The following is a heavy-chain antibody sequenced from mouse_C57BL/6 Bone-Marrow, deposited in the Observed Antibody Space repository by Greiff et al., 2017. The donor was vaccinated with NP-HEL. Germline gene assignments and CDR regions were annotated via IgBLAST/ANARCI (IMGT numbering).Heavy chain of an antibody. J-gene: IGHJ2*01. Sequence: VQLQQPGAELVKPGASVKLSCKASGYTFTSYWMHWVKQRPGQGLEWIGMIHPNSGSTNYNEKFKSKATLTVDKSSSTAYMQLSSLTSEDSAVYYCARVGYGSSYAYFDYWGQGTTLTASS. CDR1: GYTFTSYW. CDR2: IHPNSGST. CDR3: ARVGYGSSYAYFDY. D-gene: IGHD1-1*01. V-gene: IGHV1-64*01.